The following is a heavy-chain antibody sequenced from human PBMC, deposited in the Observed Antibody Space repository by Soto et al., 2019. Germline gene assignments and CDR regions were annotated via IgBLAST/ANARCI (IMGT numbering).Heavy chain of an antibody. D-gene: IGHD3-22*01. CDR3: ARAQNSGLTTPMFDP. Sequence: GGSLRLSCSVSGFTFSSYAMHWVRQAPGERLEYVSGITSNGGTTDYADSVKGRFTISRDNSKNTLYLQMNSLRAEDTAVYYCARAQNSGLTTPMFDPWGQGTLVTVSS. V-gene: IGHV3-64*04. CDR2: ITSNGGTT. CDR1: GFTFSSYA. J-gene: IGHJ5*02.